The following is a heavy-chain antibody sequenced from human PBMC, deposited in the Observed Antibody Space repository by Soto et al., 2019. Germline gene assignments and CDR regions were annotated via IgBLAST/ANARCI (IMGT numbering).Heavy chain of an antibody. Sequence: ETLSLTCTVSGGSISSYYWSWIRQPPGKGLEWIGYIYYSGSTNYNPSLKSRVTISVDTSKNQFSLKLSSVTAADTAVYYCARRPPRYCSGGSCSVYFDYWGQGTLVTVSS. CDR3: ARRPPRYCSGGSCSVYFDY. V-gene: IGHV4-59*08. CDR1: GGSISSYY. D-gene: IGHD2-15*01. J-gene: IGHJ4*02. CDR2: IYYSGST.